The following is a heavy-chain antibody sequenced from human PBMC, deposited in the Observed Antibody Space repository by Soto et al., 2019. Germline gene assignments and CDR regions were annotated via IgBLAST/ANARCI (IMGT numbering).Heavy chain of an antibody. CDR2: ISSTSRYI. D-gene: IGHD6-13*01. J-gene: IGHJ4*02. Sequence: GGSLRLSCAASGFTFSNFTMNWVRRAPGKGLEWVSSISSTSRYIYYAVSVKGRFTISRDNAKKSLYLQMNSLRAEDTAVYFCARFTFSSTGYTSSSYFDYWGQGTKVTVST. V-gene: IGHV3-21*01. CDR1: GFTFSNFT. CDR3: ARFTFSSTGYTSSSYFDY.